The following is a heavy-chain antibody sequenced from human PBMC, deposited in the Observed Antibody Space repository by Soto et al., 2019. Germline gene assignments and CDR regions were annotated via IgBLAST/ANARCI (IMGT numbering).Heavy chain of an antibody. J-gene: IGHJ4*02. CDR3: ASVLAVPAAIVDY. D-gene: IGHD2-2*01. CDR1: GGSISSGDYY. Sequence: SETLSLTCTVSGGSISSGDYYWSWIRQPPGKGLEWIGYIYYSGSTYYNPSLKSRVTISVDTSKNQFSLKLSSVTAADTAVYYCASVLAVPAAIVDYWSQGTLVTVSS. CDR2: IYYSGST. V-gene: IGHV4-30-4*01.